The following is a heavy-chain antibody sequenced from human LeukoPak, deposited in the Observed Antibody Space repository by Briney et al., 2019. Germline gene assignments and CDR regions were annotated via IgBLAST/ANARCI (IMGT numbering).Heavy chain of an antibody. V-gene: IGHV4-34*01. CDR1: GGSFSGYY. J-gene: IGHJ6*02. D-gene: IGHD1-14*01. CDR3: ARAPPRSTTGGMDV. CDR2: INHSGST. Sequence: PSEALSLTCAVYGGSFSGYYWSWIRQPPGKGLEWIGEINHSGSTNYNPSLKSRVTISVDTPENQFSLKLSSVTAADTAVYYCARAPPRSTTGGMDVWGQGTTVTVSS.